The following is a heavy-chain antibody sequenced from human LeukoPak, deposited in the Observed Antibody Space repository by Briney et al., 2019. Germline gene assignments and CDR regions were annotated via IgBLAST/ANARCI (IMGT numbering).Heavy chain of an antibody. D-gene: IGHD3/OR15-3a*01. V-gene: IGHV4-39*07. Sequence: PSETLSLTCTVSGGSISSSSYYWGWIRQPPGKGLEWIGSIYYSGSTYYNPSLKSRVTISVDTSKNQFSLKLSSVTAADTAVYYCARGRTGFSYGSSDHWGQGTLVTVSS. J-gene: IGHJ4*02. CDR3: ARGRTGFSYGSSDH. CDR1: GGSISSSSYY. CDR2: IYYSGST.